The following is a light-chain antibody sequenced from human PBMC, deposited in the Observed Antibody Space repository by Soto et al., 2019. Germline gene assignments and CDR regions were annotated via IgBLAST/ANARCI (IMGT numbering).Light chain of an antibody. CDR3: QQYVHWPPGT. Sequence: EIVVTQSPATPPVSPGERVTLSCSATRSVSSSLAWYQQRPGQAPRLLIYDTSTRAPGIAARFSGSGSGTEFTLTISSLQSEDVAVYYCQQYVHWPPGTFGQGTKVDIK. V-gene: IGKV3-15*01. CDR1: RSVSSS. CDR2: DTS. J-gene: IGKJ1*01.